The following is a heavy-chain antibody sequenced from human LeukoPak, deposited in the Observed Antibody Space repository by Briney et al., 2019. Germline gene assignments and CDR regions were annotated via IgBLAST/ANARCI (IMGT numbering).Heavy chain of an antibody. D-gene: IGHD4-17*01. CDR3: ARDHVTTGGAFDI. J-gene: IGHJ3*02. CDR2: ISSSSSYI. V-gene: IGHV3-21*04. Sequence: GGSLRLSCAASGFTFSSYSMNWVRQAPGKGLEWVSSISSSSSYIYYADSVKGRFTISRDNAKNSLYLQMNGLRAEDTALYYCARDHVTTGGAFDIWGQGTMVTVSS. CDR1: GFTFSSYS.